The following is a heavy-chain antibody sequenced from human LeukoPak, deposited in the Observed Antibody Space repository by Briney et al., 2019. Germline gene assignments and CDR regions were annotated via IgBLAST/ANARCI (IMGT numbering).Heavy chain of an antibody. J-gene: IGHJ4*02. CDR1: GFNFANRA. D-gene: IGHD2-21*02. CDR3: VREDTPATAN. CDR2: ISGGGDIT. Sequence: GGSLRLSCAASGFNFANRAMSWVRQTPGKGLEWVSAISGGGDITYYADSVTGRFTISRDNSKDTLFLQMHSLRPGDTAVYYCVREDTPATANWGQGTLVTISS. V-gene: IGHV3-23*01.